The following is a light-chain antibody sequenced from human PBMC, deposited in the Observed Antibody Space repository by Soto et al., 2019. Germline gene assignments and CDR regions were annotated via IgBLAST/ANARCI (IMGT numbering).Light chain of an antibody. Sequence: EIVLTQSPDTLSLSPGERVNLSCRASQSVTNNYLAWYQQKPGQGPRLLIHGASSRAADTPDRFSGSGSGTDFTLTISRLEPEDFALYYCHQYGATPGTFGQGTKLDIK. V-gene: IGKV3-20*01. CDR1: QSVTNNY. CDR3: HQYGATPGT. CDR2: GAS. J-gene: IGKJ1*01.